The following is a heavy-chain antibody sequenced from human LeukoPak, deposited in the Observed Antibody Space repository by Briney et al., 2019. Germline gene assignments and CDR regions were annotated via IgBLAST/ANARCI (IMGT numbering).Heavy chain of an antibody. CDR1: GGPISSGSYF. CDR3: TRHRYAWGFPTHFDS. V-gene: IGHV4-39*01. J-gene: IGHJ4*02. Sequence: PSETLPLTCTVSGGPISSGSYFWGWIRQSPGKGLEWIASIYYGGSAYYNTSLKSRVTVSVDTSKNQFSLNLRSVTAADTAVYYCTRHRYAWGFPTHFDSWGQGTLVTVSS. D-gene: IGHD7-27*01. CDR2: IYYGGSA.